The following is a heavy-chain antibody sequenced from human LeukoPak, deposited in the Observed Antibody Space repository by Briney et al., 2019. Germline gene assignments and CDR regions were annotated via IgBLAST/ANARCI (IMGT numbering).Heavy chain of an antibody. CDR1: GFTFSDYY. J-gene: IGHJ6*03. D-gene: IGHD1-26*01. CDR2: ISSSGSTI. Sequence: PGGSLRLSCAASGFTFSDYYMSWIRQAPGKGLEWVSYISSSGSTIYYADSVKGRFTISRDNAKNSLYLQMNSLRAEDTAVYYCARDLGGSYFDYYYYYMDVWGKGTTVTVSS. V-gene: IGHV3-11*04. CDR3: ARDLGGSYFDYYYYYMDV.